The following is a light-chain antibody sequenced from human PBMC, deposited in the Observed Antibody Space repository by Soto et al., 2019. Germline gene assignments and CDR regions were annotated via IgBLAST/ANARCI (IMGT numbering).Light chain of an antibody. Sequence: DIQMTQSPSTLSASVGDRVTITCRASQSISTRLAWYQQKPGKAPKLLIYDASSLESGVPSRFSGSASGTEFTLTISSLQPDDFATYYCQQYDSYTFGQGTKVDIK. CDR2: DAS. CDR1: QSISTR. CDR3: QQYDSYT. V-gene: IGKV1-5*01. J-gene: IGKJ1*01.